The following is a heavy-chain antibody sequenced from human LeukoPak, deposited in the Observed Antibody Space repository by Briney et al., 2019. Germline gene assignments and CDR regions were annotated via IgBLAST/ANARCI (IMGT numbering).Heavy chain of an antibody. CDR2: IFDSAYT. CDR3: TRQTSGFGGVMA. D-gene: IGHD3-3*01. J-gene: IGHJ4*02. Sequence: SETLSLTCSVSGDSVTSTSFYWGWIRQPPGKGLGWIGSIFDSAYTKYNPSLKSRVTVSVDTSKNEFSLKLTSVSAADTAVHYCTRQTSGFGGVMAWGQGILVTVSS. CDR1: GDSVTSTSFY. V-gene: IGHV4-39*01.